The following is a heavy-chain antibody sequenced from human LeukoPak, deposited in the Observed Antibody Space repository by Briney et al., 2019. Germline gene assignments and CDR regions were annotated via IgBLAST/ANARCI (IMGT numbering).Heavy chain of an antibody. CDR3: ARGYGSGSYFVY. D-gene: IGHD3-10*01. J-gene: IGHJ4*02. Sequence: SETLSLTCLVSGGSISSTSYYWGWIRQSPGRGLEWIGSFYYTGSIFDNRSLRSRVTISIDMSKNQFSLKLSSVTAADTAVYYCARGYGSGSYFVYWGQGTLVTVSS. V-gene: IGHV4-39*07. CDR1: GGSISSTSYY. CDR2: FYYTGSI.